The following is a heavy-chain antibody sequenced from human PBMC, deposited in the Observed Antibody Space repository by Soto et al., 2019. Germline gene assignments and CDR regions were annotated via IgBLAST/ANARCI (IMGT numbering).Heavy chain of an antibody. J-gene: IGHJ5*02. CDR3: ARGIAAAGIRWFDP. CDR2: INHSGST. Sequence: QVQLQQWGAGLLKPSETLSLTCAVYGGSFSGYYWSWIRQPPGKGLEWIGEINHSGSTNYNPSLKSRVTISVDTSKNQFSLKLSSVTAADTAVYYCARGIAAAGIRWFDPWGPGTLVTVSS. V-gene: IGHV4-34*01. D-gene: IGHD6-13*01. CDR1: GGSFSGYY.